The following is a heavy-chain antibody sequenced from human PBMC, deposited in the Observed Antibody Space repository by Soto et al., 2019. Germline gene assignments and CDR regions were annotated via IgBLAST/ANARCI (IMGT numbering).Heavy chain of an antibody. V-gene: IGHV4-31*03. CDR2: IYYSGST. J-gene: IGHJ6*02. D-gene: IGHD5-12*01. CDR1: GGSISSGGYY. Sequence: QVQLQESGPGLVKPSQTLSLTCTVSGGSISSGGYYWSWIRQHPGKGLEWIGYIYYSGSTYYNPSXXSRVTISVDTXXNXFXXKLSSVTAADTAVYYCARDWGYSGYDYWFYYGMDVWGQGTTVTVSS. CDR3: ARDWGYSGYDYWFYYGMDV.